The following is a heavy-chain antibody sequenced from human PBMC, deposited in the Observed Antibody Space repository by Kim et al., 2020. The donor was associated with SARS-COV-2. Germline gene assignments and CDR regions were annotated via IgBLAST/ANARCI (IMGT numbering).Heavy chain of an antibody. CDR2: EGSNK. J-gene: IGHJ4*02. CDR3: AKAEAYDY. V-gene: IGHV3-30*02. Sequence: EGSNKYYADPVEGRFTISRNNSKNTLYLQMNSLRAEDTAVYYCAKAEAYDYWGQGTLVTVSS.